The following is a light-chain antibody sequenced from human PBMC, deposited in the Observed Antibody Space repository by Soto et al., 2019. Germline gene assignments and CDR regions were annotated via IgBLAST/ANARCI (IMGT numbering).Light chain of an antibody. V-gene: IGLV1-44*01. CDR3: ASWDDSLNDVV. Sequence: QSALTQPHSASGTPGQRVTISCSGSNSNLGTNAVHWYQSLPGTAPKLLIYSNNHRPSGVPVRFSGSKSGTSASLGISGLQSEDEADYYCASWDDSLNDVVFGGGTKLTVL. CDR1: NSNLGTNA. J-gene: IGLJ2*01. CDR2: SNN.